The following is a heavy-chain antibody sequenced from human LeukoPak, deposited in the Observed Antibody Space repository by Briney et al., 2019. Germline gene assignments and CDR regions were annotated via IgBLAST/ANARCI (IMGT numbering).Heavy chain of an antibody. V-gene: IGHV4-34*01. J-gene: IGHJ6*03. CDR1: GGSFSGYY. D-gene: IGHD1-14*01. CDR3: VRVRNWQTFYHFCMDV. CDR2: INHSADP. Sequence: SETLSLTCDVSGGSFSGYYWTWIRQPPGKGLEWMGEINHSADPNYNPSLKTRLSLSIDTSKNQISLKMRSVTAADTAVYYCVRVRNWQTFYHFCMDVWGNGTTVTVSS.